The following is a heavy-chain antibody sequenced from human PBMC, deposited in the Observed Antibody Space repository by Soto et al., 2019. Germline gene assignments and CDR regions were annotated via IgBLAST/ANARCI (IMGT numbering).Heavy chain of an antibody. V-gene: IGHV3-9*01. CDR1: GFTFDDYA. D-gene: IGHD2-2*01. Sequence: LRLSCAASGFTFDDYAMHWVRQAPGKGLEWVSGISWNSGSIGYADSVKGRFTISRDNAKNSLYLQMNSLRAEDTALYYCAKDFVPAAMLFLFYMDVWGKGTTVTVSS. CDR3: AKDFVPAAMLFLFYMDV. J-gene: IGHJ6*03. CDR2: ISWNSGSI.